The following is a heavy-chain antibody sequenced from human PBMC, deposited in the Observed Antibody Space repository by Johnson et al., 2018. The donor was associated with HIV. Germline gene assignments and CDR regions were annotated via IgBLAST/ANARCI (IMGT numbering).Heavy chain of an antibody. Sequence: QVQLVESGGGVVQPGRSLRLSCVASGFTFSSYTMHWVRQAPGKGLEWVAVISYDGSNKYFADSVKGRFTISRDNSKNTLYLQMSSLRAEDTALYYCARGGIIHDAFDIWGQGTMVTVSS. D-gene: IGHD1-1*01. V-gene: IGHV3-30*04. CDR2: ISYDGSNK. CDR3: ARGGIIHDAFDI. CDR1: GFTFSSYT. J-gene: IGHJ3*02.